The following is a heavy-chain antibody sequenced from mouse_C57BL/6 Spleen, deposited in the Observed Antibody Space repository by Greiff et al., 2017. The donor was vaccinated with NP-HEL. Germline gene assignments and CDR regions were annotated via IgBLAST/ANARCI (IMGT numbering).Heavy chain of an antibody. V-gene: IGHV1-52*01. CDR3: ARRGYYAMDY. CDR2: IDPSDSET. Sequence: VQLQQPGAELVRPGSSVKLSCKASGYTFTSYWMHWVKQRPIQGLEWIGNIDPSDSETHYNQKFKDKATLTVDNSSSTAYMQLSSLTSEDSAVYYCARRGYYAMDYWGQGTSVTVSS. CDR1: GYTFTSYW. J-gene: IGHJ4*01.